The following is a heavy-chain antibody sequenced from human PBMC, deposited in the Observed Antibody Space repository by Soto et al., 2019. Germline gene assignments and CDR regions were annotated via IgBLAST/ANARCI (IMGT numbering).Heavy chain of an antibody. CDR2: ISAYNGHT. CDR1: GYTFTNYG. Sequence: QVQLVQSGVEVKKPGASVKVSCKAMGYTFTNYGLSWVRQAPGVGLEWPGWISAYNGHTKYAQKVQDRVTLPTDTSPRTAYLEMRSMTSDDTAVYYCVRGDGGYFGHWGQGTLVLVSS. J-gene: IGHJ4*02. D-gene: IGHD3-16*01. CDR3: VRGDGGYFGH. V-gene: IGHV1-18*01.